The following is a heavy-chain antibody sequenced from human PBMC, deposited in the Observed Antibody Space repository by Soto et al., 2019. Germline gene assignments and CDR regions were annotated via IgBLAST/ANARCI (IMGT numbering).Heavy chain of an antibody. CDR1: GGSISSNY. J-gene: IGHJ6*02. Sequence: PSETLSLTXTVSGGSISSNYWSWIRQPPGKGLEWIGNIYYSGSTNYNPSLKSRVTISVDTSKNQFSLKLSSVTAADTAVYYCAREGYGGGYYYYYGMDVWGQGTTVTVSS. CDR2: IYYSGST. V-gene: IGHV4-59*01. D-gene: IGHD5-12*01. CDR3: AREGYGGGYYYYYGMDV.